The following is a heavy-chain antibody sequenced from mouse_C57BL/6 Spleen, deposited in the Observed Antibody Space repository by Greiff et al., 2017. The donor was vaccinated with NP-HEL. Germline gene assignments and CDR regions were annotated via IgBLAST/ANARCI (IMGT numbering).Heavy chain of an antibody. CDR2: ISSGGSYT. V-gene: IGHV5-6*01. J-gene: IGHJ3*01. D-gene: IGHD2-3*01. CDR1: GFTFSSYG. Sequence: EVKVVESGGDLVKPGGSLKLSCAASGFTFSSYGMSWVRQTPDKRLEWVATISSGGSYTYYPDSVKGRFTISRDNAKNTLYLQMSSLKSEDTAMYYCARIYDGSSWFAYWGQGTLVTVSA. CDR3: ARIYDGSSWFAY.